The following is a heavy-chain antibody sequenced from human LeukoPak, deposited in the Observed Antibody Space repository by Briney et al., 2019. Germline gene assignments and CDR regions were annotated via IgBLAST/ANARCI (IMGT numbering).Heavy chain of an antibody. V-gene: IGHV4-59*08. CDR1: GGSISSYY. J-gene: IGHJ3*02. CDR3: ARHRDSSGYLSAFDI. D-gene: IGHD3-22*01. CDR2: IYYSGST. Sequence: SETLSLTCTVSGGSISSYYWNWIRQPPGKGLEWIGYIYYSGSTNYNPSLKSRVTISVDTSKNQFSLKLSSVTAADTAVYYCARHRDSSGYLSAFDIWGQGTMVTVSS.